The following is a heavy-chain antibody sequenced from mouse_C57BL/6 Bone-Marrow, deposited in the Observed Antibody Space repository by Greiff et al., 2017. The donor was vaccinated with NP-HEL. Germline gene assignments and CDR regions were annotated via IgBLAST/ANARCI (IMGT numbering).Heavy chain of an antibody. J-gene: IGHJ3*01. Sequence: QVQLQQSGAELARPGASVKLSCKASGYTFTSYGISWVKQRPGQGLEWIGEIYPRSGNTYYNEKFKGKATLTADKSSSTAYMELRSLTSEDSAVYFCASGIYYEAYWGQGTLVTVSA. V-gene: IGHV1-81*01. CDR1: GYTFTSYG. CDR2: IYPRSGNT. CDR3: ASGIYYEAY. D-gene: IGHD2-4*01.